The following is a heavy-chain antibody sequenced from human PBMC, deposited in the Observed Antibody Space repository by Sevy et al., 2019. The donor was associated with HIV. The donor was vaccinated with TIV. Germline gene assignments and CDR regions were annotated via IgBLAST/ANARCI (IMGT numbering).Heavy chain of an antibody. V-gene: IGHV4-39*01. D-gene: IGHD6-19*01. J-gene: IGHJ4*02. CDR2: INYSGYM. CDR3: AGHILTYNNGWSYYDY. CDR1: GASISSSGYY. Sequence: SETLSLTCTVSGASISSSGYYWGWIRQPRGKGLEWIASINYSGYMFYNPSLKSRVTISADTSKNQFSLDLNSVTAADTAIYYCAGHILTYNNGWSYYDYWGQRTVVTVSS.